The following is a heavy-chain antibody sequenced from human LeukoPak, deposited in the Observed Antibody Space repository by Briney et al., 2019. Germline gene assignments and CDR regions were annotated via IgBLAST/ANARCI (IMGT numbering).Heavy chain of an antibody. J-gene: IGHJ3*02. D-gene: IGHD3-22*01. CDR3: AKDHRLIVVAYAFDI. CDR1: GFTFDDYA. CDR2: ISGHGGNT. Sequence: PGGSLRLSCAASGFTFDDYAMHWVRQAPGKGLEWVSLISGHGGNTYYADSVKGRFTISRDNSRNSLYLQMNSLRTEDTALYYCAKDHRLIVVAYAFDIWGPGTMVTVSS. V-gene: IGHV3-43*02.